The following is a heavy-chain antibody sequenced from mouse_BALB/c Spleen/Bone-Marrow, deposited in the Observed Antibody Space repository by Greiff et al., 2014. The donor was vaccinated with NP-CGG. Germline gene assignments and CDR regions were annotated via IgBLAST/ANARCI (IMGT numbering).Heavy chain of an antibody. Sequence: EVQLQQSGPELVKPGASVKIPCKASGYSFTGFFLNWVMQSRGKSLEWIGRINPYNGDTFYNPKFEGKATLTVDKSSSTAHMELRSLASEDSAVYYCARVYDYDAWFAYWGQGTLVTVSA. CDR1: GYSFTGFF. J-gene: IGHJ3*01. CDR2: INPYNGDT. V-gene: IGHV1-20*02. CDR3: ARVYDYDAWFAY. D-gene: IGHD2-4*01.